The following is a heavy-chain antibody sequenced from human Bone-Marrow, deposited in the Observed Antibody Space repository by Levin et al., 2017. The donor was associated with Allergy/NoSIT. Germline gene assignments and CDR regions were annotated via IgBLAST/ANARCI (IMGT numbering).Heavy chain of an antibody. D-gene: IGHD3-10*01. V-gene: IGHV3-23*01. CDR3: AKWKYMVRGVLFHYFDY. Sequence: GGSLRLSCAASGFTFSSYAMSWVRQAPGKGLEWVSAISGSGGSTYYADSVKGRFTISRDNSKNTLYLQMNSLRAEDTAVYYCAKWKYMVRGVLFHYFDYWGQGTLVTVSS. CDR2: ISGSGGST. CDR1: GFTFSSYA. J-gene: IGHJ4*02.